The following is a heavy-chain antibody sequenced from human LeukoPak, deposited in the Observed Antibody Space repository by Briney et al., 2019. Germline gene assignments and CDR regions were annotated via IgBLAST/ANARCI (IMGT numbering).Heavy chain of an antibody. J-gene: IGHJ4*02. CDR1: GFTFSSYA. CDR3: AKDKGLGYYDSRETGGFFDY. CDR2: ISGSGGST. Sequence: GGSLRLSCAASGFTFSSYAASWVRQAPGKGLEWVSSISGSGGSTYSADSVKGRFTISRDNSKNTLYLQMNSLRAEDTALYYCAKDKGLGYYDSRETGGFFDYWGQGTLVTVSS. V-gene: IGHV3-23*01. D-gene: IGHD3-22*01.